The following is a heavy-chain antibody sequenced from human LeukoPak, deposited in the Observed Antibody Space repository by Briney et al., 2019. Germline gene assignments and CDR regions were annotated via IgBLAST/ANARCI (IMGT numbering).Heavy chain of an antibody. CDR3: ASGVPGHDTIAAAGTPLDY. D-gene: IGHD6-13*01. V-gene: IGHV1-69*13. Sequence: SVKVSCKASGGTFSSYAISWVRQAPGQGLEWMGGIIPIFGTANYAQKFQGRVTITADESTSTAYMELSSLRSEDTAVYYCASGVPGHDTIAAAGTPLDYWGQGTLVTVSS. CDR1: GGTFSSYA. CDR2: IIPIFGTA. J-gene: IGHJ4*02.